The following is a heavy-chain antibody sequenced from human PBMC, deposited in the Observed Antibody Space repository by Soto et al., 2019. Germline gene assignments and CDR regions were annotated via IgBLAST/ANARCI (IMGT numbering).Heavy chain of an antibody. Sequence: QVQLVESGGGVVQPGRSLRLSCAASGFTFSNYAMHWVRQAPGKGLEWVAVISYDGSNKYYADSVKGRFTVSRDNSKNTLYLQMNSLRAEDTAGYYCARGREWELLLKHPRGFDYWGQGTLVTVSS. CDR2: ISYDGSNK. J-gene: IGHJ4*02. D-gene: IGHD1-26*01. CDR3: ARGREWELLLKHPRGFDY. CDR1: GFTFSNYA. V-gene: IGHV3-30-3*01.